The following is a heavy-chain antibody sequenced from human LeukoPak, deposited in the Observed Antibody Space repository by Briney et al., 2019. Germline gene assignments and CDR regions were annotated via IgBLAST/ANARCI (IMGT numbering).Heavy chain of an antibody. D-gene: IGHD4-17*01. V-gene: IGHV1-69*05. J-gene: IGHJ4*02. Sequence: ASVKVSCKASGGTFSSYAISWVRQAPGQGLEWMGGIIPIFGTANYAQKFQGRVTMTTDTSTSTAYMELRSLRSDDTAVYYCARDGGATVTPEFDYWGQGTLVTVSS. CDR3: ARDGGATVTPEFDY. CDR1: GGTFSSYA. CDR2: IIPIFGTA.